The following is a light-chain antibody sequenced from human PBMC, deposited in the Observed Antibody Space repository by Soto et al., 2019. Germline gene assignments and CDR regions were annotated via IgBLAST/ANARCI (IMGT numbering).Light chain of an antibody. CDR3: SSYTRSIYV. CDR2: EVS. CDR1: SSDVGGYNY. V-gene: IGLV2-14*01. J-gene: IGLJ1*01. Sequence: QSALTQPASVSGSPGQSITISCTGTSSDVGGYNYVSWYQQHPGKAPKLMIYEVSNRPSGVSNRFSGSKSGNTASLTISGLQAEDEAEYYCSSYTRSIYVFGTGTKLTVL.